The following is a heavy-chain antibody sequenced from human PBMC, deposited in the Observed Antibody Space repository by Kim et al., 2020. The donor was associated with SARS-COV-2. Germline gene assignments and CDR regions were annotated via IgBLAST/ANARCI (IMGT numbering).Heavy chain of an antibody. CDR3: TRVEYFGSGGNFTPSY. Sequence: GGSLRLSCTGSGFTFGDNAMSWFRQAPGKGLEWVGFIRSRTYGGTTEYAASVKGRFTISRDDFTSIAYLEMNSLKTEDTAVYYCTRVEYFGSGGNFTPSYWGQGTRVTVSS. J-gene: IGHJ4*02. CDR1: GFTFGDNA. V-gene: IGHV3-49*03. CDR2: IRSRTYGGTT. D-gene: IGHD3-10*01.